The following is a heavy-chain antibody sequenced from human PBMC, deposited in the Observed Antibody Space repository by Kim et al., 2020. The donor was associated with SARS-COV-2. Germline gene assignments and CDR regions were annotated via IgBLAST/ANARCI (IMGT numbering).Heavy chain of an antibody. Sequence: SETLSLTCTVSGGSISSSSYYWGWIRQPPGKGLEWIGSIYYSGSTYYNPSLKSRVTISVDTSKNQFSLKLSSVTAADTAVYYCARLQGILNLFDPCGQG. D-gene: IGHD6-13*01. CDR3: ARLQGILNLFDP. J-gene: IGHJ5*02. CDR2: IYYSGST. V-gene: IGHV4-39*01. CDR1: GGSISSSSYY.